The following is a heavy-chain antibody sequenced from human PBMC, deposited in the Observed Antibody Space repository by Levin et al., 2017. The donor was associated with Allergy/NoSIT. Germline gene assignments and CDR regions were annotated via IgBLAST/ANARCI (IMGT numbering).Heavy chain of an antibody. Sequence: SETLSLTCAVYGGSFSGYYWSWIRQPPGKGLEWIGEINHSGSTNYNPSLKSRVTISVDTSKNQFSLKLSSVTAADTAVYYCARGRVVYYYGSGSYYDFFTRGNFDYWGQGTLVTVSS. CDR2: INHSGST. D-gene: IGHD3-10*01. CDR3: ARGRVVYYYGSGSYYDFFTRGNFDY. CDR1: GGSFSGYY. V-gene: IGHV4-34*01. J-gene: IGHJ4*02.